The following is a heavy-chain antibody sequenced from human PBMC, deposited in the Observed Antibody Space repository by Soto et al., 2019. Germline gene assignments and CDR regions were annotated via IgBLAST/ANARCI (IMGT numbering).Heavy chain of an antibody. J-gene: IGHJ4*02. CDR3: ARDLTYSNQFDY. V-gene: IGHV3-33*01. Sequence: GGSLRLSCAASGFTVSSYGMHWVRQAPGKGLEWVAVIWYDGSNKYYADSVKGRFTISRDNSKNTLYLQMNSLRAEDTAVYYCARDLTYSNQFDYWGQGTLVTVSS. D-gene: IGHD4-4*01. CDR1: GFTVSSYG. CDR2: IWYDGSNK.